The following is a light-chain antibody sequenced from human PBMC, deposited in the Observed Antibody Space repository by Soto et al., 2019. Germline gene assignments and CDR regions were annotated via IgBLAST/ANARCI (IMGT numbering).Light chain of an antibody. CDR1: QTINNN. CDR3: QQYDKWPWT. V-gene: IGKV3-15*01. J-gene: IGKJ1*01. Sequence: DIVMTQSPATLSMSPGERATLSCRASQTINNNLAWNQQKPGQAPRLLIYGASTRATGIPDRFRASGSGTEFTLTISSLLSEDVAVYYCQQYDKWPWTFGQGTKVEIK. CDR2: GAS.